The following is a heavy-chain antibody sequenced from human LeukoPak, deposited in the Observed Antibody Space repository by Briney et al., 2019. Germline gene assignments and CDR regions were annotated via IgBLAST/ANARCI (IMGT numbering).Heavy chain of an antibody. Sequence: PSETLSLTCTISGGSISNNNYYWGWIRQPPGKGLEWIGSIFYSGSTYYNPSLKSRVTISVDTSKNQFSLKLTSVTAADTAVYYCARHPLLPTAPWVPNYFDYWGRGTLVTVSS. D-gene: IGHD5-18*01. CDR1: GGSISNNNYY. CDR2: IFYSGST. V-gene: IGHV4-39*01. J-gene: IGHJ4*02. CDR3: ARHPLLPTAPWVPNYFDY.